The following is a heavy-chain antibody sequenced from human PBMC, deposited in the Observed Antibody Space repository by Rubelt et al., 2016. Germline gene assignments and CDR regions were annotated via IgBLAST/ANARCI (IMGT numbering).Heavy chain of an antibody. CDR2: FDPEDGAT. J-gene: IGHJ5*02. Sequence: GLEWMGGFDPEDGATIYAQKFQGRVTMTEDTSTDTAYMELSSLRSEDTAVYYCATGSGWYGGWFDPWGQGTLVTVSS. V-gene: IGHV1-24*01. CDR3: ATGSGWYGGWFDP. D-gene: IGHD6-19*01.